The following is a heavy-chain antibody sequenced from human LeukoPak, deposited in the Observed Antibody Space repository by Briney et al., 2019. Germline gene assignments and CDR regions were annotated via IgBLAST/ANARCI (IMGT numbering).Heavy chain of an antibody. CDR1: GFTFSDYW. D-gene: IGHD1-26*01. CDR3: ARVTAWGYFDY. Sequence: GGFLRLSCAASGFTFSDYWMTWFRQAPGKGPERVASIEQDGSDIQYVDFVKGRFTISRDNGRNPVYLQMNSLRVEDTAVYYCARVTAWGYFDYWGQGTLVSVSS. J-gene: IGHJ4*02. CDR2: IEQDGSDI. V-gene: IGHV3-7*01.